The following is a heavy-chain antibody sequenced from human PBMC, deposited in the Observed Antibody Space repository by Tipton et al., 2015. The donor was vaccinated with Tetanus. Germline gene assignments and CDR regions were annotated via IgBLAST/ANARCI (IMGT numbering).Heavy chain of an antibody. J-gene: IGHJ5*02. CDR2: INHSGTS. Sequence: TLSLTCAVNGGAFSGYYWTWIRQSPGRGLEWIAEINHSGTSNHNPSLKSRVTTSVDTSKNHFFLQLSSVTAADTAVYYCARGRLTYYYGSGSRGWFDPWGQGTPVTVSS. CDR3: ARGRLTYYYGSGSRGWFDP. CDR1: GGAFSGYY. V-gene: IGHV4-34*01. D-gene: IGHD3-10*01.